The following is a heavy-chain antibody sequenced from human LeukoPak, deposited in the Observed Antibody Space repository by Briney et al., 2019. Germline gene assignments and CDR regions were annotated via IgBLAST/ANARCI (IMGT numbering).Heavy chain of an antibody. CDR3: AREYSSSWYVPSAWNYYGMDV. CDR1: GYTFTSYA. V-gene: IGHV7-4-1*02. J-gene: IGHJ6*02. Sequence: ASVKVSCKASGYTFTSYAMNWVRQAPGQGLEWMGWINTNTGNPTYAQGFTGRFVFSLDTSVSTAYLQISSLKAEDTAVYYCAREYSSSWYVPSAWNYYGMDVWGQGTTVTVSS. D-gene: IGHD6-13*01. CDR2: INTNTGNP.